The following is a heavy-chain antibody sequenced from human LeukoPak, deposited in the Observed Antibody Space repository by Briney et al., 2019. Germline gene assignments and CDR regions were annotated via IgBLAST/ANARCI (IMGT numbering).Heavy chain of an antibody. CDR3: ARPYYYDIRIDP. CDR2: MYYSGST. CDR1: GGSISSGDYY. J-gene: IGHJ5*02. D-gene: IGHD3-22*01. V-gene: IGHV4-30-4*01. Sequence: PSETLSLTCTVSGGSISSGDYYWRWIRQPPGKGLEWIAYMYYSGSTYYNPSLKSRVTMSADTSKNQLSLKLSSVTAADTAVYYCARPYYYDIRIDPWGQGILVTVSS.